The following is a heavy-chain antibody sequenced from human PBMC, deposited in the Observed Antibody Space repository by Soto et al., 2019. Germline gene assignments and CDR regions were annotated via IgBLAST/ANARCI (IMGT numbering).Heavy chain of an antibody. Sequence: SETLSLTCPVSGGSFNPYYWSWIRQPPGKGLEWIGYIYYSGSTYYNPSLKSRVTISVDTSKNQFSLKLSSVTAADTAVYYCARVGGINWFDPWGQGTLVTVSS. CDR2: IYYSGST. V-gene: IGHV4-59*06. D-gene: IGHD1-20*01. CDR1: GGSFNPYY. J-gene: IGHJ5*02. CDR3: ARVGGINWFDP.